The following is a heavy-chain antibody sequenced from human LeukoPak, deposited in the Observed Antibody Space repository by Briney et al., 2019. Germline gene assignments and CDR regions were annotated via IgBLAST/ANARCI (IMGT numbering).Heavy chain of an antibody. CDR2: IYYSGST. V-gene: IGHV4-39*01. Sequence: PSETLSLTSTVSGGSISSSSYYWGWVRQPPGKGLEWIGSIYYSGSTYYNPSLKSRVTISVDTSKNQFSLKLSSVTAADTAVYYCARGRPYYYDSSGYHDYWGQGTLVTVSS. CDR3: ARGRPYYYDSSGYHDY. D-gene: IGHD3-22*01. CDR1: GGSISSSSYY. J-gene: IGHJ4*02.